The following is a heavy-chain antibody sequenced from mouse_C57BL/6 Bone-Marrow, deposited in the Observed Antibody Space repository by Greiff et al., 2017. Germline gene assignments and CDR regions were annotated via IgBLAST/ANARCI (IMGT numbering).Heavy chain of an antibody. J-gene: IGHJ1*03. CDR1: GFSLSTFGMG. V-gene: IGHV8-8*01. Sequence: QVTLKVSGPGILQPSQTLSLTCSFSGFSLSTFGMGVGRIRQPSGKGLVWLVNIWWDDDKYYNPALKSRLTISKDTSKYQIFLKIANVNTTDTATYYCARIYCAYLYWYFDVWGTGTTVTVSS. D-gene: IGHD2-2*01. CDR2: IWWDDDK. CDR3: ARIYCAYLYWYFDV.